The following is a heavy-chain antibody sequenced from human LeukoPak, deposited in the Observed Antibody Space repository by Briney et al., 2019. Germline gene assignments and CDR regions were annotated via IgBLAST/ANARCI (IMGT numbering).Heavy chain of an antibody. D-gene: IGHD4-17*01. J-gene: IGHJ4*02. Sequence: GRSLRLSCAASGFTFSSYAMHWVRQAPGKGLEWVAVISYDGSNKYYVDSVKGRFTISRDNAKNSLYLQMNSLRAEDTAVYYCARDSFGDALDYWGQGTLVTVSS. V-gene: IGHV3-30-3*01. CDR1: GFTFSSYA. CDR3: ARDSFGDALDY. CDR2: ISYDGSNK.